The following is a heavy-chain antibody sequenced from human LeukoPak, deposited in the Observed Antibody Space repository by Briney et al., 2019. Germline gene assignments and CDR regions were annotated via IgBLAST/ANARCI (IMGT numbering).Heavy chain of an antibody. V-gene: IGHV3-9*01. CDR2: ISWNSGSI. Sequence: GGSLRLSCAASGFTFDDYAMHWVRQAPGKGLEWVSGISWNSGSIGYADSVKGRFTISRDNAKNSVYMQMNSLRAEDTAVYYCVNIQLASPDIWGQGTMVTVSS. D-gene: IGHD5-18*01. CDR1: GFTFDDYA. CDR3: VNIQLASPDI. J-gene: IGHJ3*02.